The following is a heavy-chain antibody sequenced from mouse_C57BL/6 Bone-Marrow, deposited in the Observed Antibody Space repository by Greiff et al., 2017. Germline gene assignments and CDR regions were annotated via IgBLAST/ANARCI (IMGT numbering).Heavy chain of an antibody. Sequence: EVQLQQSGPELVKPGASVKISCKASGYTFTDYYMNWVKQSHGKSLEWIGDINPNNGGTSYNQKFKGKATLTVDKYSSTAYMEIHSLTLKDSAVDDCARESSSGDLDYWGQGTTLTVSS. CDR2: INPNNGGT. CDR1: GYTFTDYY. J-gene: IGHJ2*01. CDR3: ARESSSGDLDY. V-gene: IGHV1-26*01. D-gene: IGHD3-2*02.